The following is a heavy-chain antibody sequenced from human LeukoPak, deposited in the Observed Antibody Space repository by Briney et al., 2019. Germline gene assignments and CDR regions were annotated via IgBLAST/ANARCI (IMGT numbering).Heavy chain of an antibody. CDR1: GFTFDDYG. CDR2: INWNGGST. Sequence: GGSLRLSCAASGFTFDDYGMSWVRQAPGKGLEWVSGINWNGGSTGYADSVKGRFTISRDNAKNSLYLQMNSLRAEDTAVYYCARGLNSRWFGDYYYYMDVWGKGTTVTISS. D-gene: IGHD3-10*01. CDR3: ARGLNSRWFGDYYYYMDV. J-gene: IGHJ6*03. V-gene: IGHV3-20*04.